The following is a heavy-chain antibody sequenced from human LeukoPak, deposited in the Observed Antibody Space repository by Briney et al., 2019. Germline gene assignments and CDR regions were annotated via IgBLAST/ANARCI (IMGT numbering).Heavy chain of an antibody. Sequence: GGSLRLSCAASGFTFSSYSMNWVRQAPGKGLEWVSSISSSSSYIYCADSVKGRFTISRDNAKNSLYLQMNSLRAEDTAVYYCARFAPNSSGWYWGQGTLVTVSS. V-gene: IGHV3-21*01. CDR1: GFTFSSYS. D-gene: IGHD6-19*01. CDR2: ISSSSSYI. J-gene: IGHJ4*02. CDR3: ARFAPNSSGWY.